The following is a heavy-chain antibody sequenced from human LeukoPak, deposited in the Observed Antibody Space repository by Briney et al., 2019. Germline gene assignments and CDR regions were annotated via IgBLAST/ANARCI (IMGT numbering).Heavy chain of an antibody. CDR2: ISRSGSTK. CDR1: EFTFSSYW. CDR3: AREDTMIVVN. V-gene: IGHV3-48*04. D-gene: IGHD3-22*01. J-gene: IGHJ4*02. Sequence: GGSLRLSCAASEFTFSSYWMSWVRQAPGKGLEWVSSISRSGSTKYYADSVKGRFTISRDNAKNSLFLQMNSLRAEDTAVYYCAREDTMIVVNWGQGTLVTVSS.